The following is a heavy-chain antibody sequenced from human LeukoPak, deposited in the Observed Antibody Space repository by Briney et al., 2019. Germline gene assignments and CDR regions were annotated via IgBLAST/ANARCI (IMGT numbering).Heavy chain of an antibody. V-gene: IGHV4-34*01. CDR2: INHSGST. CDR3: ARDSRYSYGYPPYFDY. J-gene: IGHJ4*02. CDR1: GGSFSGYY. D-gene: IGHD5-18*01. Sequence: PSETLSLTCAVYGGSFSGYYWSWIRQPPGKGLEWIGEINHSGSTNYNPSLKSRVTISVDTSKNQFSLKLSSVTAADTAVYYCARDSRYSYGYPPYFDYWGQGTLVTVSS.